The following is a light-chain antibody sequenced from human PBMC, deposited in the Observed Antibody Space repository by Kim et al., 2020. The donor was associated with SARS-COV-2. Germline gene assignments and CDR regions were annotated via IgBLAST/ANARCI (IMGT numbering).Light chain of an antibody. CDR2: AAS. CDR1: QSISRF. CDR3: QQTDNVRFT. Sequence: DIRMTQSPSSMSASVGDRVTITCRASQSISRFLNWYQQKPGKAPKLLIYAASNLQSGVPSRFSGSGSGTDFTLTITSLELEDFATYYCQQTDNVRFTFGPGTKVYIK. J-gene: IGKJ3*01. V-gene: IGKV1-39*01.